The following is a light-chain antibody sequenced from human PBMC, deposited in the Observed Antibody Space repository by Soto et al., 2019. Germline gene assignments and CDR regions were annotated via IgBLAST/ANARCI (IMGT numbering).Light chain of an antibody. CDR3: QQYNTWPRT. J-gene: IGKJ1*01. CDR2: GAS. CDR1: QGVTSN. Sequence: ETVMTQSPATLSVSPGEGATLSCRASQGVTSNLAWYQQKPGQAPRLLIYGASTRANGIPARFSGSGSGTEFTLTISSLQSEDFAFYYCQQYNTWPRTFGQGTKVEIK. V-gene: IGKV3-15*01.